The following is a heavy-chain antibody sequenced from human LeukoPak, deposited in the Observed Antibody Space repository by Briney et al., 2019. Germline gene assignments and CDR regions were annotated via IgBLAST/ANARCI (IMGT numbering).Heavy chain of an antibody. D-gene: IGHD6-13*01. Sequence: SETLSLTCAVSGYSISSGYYWGWIRQPPGKGLEWIGSIYHSGSTYYNPSLKSRVNISVDTSKNQFSLKLSSVTAADTAVYYCARDPGAAADYFDYWGQGTLVTVSS. V-gene: IGHV4-38-2*02. J-gene: IGHJ4*02. CDR1: GYSISSGYY. CDR2: IYHSGST. CDR3: ARDPGAAADYFDY.